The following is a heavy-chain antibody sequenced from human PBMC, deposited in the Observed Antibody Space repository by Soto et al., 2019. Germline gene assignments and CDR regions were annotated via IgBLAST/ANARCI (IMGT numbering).Heavy chain of an antibody. CDR3: AKFPYYGSGSYIVY. CDR1: GFTFSSYA. D-gene: IGHD3-10*01. Sequence: PVGSLRLSCAASGFTFSSYAMSWVRQAPGKGLEWVSAISGSGGSTYYADSVKGRFTISRDNSKNTLYLQMNSLRAEDTAVYYCAKFPYYGSGSYIVYWGQGTLVTVSS. J-gene: IGHJ4*02. V-gene: IGHV3-23*01. CDR2: ISGSGGST.